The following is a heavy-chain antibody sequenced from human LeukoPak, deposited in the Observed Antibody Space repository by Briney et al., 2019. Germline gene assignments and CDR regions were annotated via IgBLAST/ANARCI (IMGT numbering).Heavy chain of an antibody. V-gene: IGHV5-51*01. J-gene: IGHJ3*02. Sequence: GASLQISCKGSGYSFTSYWIGWVRQMPGKGLEWMGIIYPGDSDTRYSPSFQGQVTISADKSISTAYLQWSSLKASDTAMYYCASLDIVVVPAAPDAFDIWGQGTMVAVSS. D-gene: IGHD2-2*01. CDR3: ASLDIVVVPAAPDAFDI. CDR2: IYPGDSDT. CDR1: GYSFTSYW.